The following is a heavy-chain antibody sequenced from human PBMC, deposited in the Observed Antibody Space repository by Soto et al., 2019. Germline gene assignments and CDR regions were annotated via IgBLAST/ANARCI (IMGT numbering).Heavy chain of an antibody. CDR2: INHSGST. Sequence: QVQLQQWGAGLLKPSETLSLTCAVYGGSFSGYYWSWIRQPPGKGLEWIGEINHSGSTNYNPSLKSRVTISVDTSKNQFSLKLSSVTAADTAVYYCARERWNRFDPWGQGTLVTVSS. J-gene: IGHJ5*02. V-gene: IGHV4-34*01. CDR3: ARERWNRFDP. CDR1: GGSFSGYY. D-gene: IGHD2-15*01.